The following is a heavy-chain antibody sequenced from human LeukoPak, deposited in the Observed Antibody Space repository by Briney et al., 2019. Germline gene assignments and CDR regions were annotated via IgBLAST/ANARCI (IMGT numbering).Heavy chain of an antibody. V-gene: IGHV3-30*18. CDR1: GFTFSSYG. CDR2: ISYDGSNK. Sequence: GGSLRLSCAASGFTFSSYGMHWVRQAPGKGLEWVAVISYDGSNKYYADSVKGRFTISRDNSKNTLYLQMNSLRAEDTAVYYCAKDGRFGELLFDPWGQGTLVTVSS. J-gene: IGHJ5*02. CDR3: AKDGRFGELLFDP. D-gene: IGHD3-10*01.